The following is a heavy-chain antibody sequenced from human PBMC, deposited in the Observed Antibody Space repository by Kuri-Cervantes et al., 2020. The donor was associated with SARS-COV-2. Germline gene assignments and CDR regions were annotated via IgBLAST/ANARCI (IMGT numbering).Heavy chain of an antibody. CDR3: ARGYYGLDY. CDR1: GYTFTGRY. CDR2: INPNSGDT. Sequence: ASVKVSCKASGYTFTGRYIYWVRQAPGHGLEWMGWINPNSGDTKYTQKFQGRVTMARDTSITTAYMELIGLRSDDTAVYYWARGYYGLDYWGQGSLVTVSS. J-gene: IGHJ4*02. D-gene: IGHD3-3*01. V-gene: IGHV1-2*02.